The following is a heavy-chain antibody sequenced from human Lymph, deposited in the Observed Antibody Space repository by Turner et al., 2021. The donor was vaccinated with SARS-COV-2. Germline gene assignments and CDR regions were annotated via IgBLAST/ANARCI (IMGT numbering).Heavy chain of an antibody. V-gene: IGHV3-33*01. D-gene: IGHD6-13*01. CDR1: GFTFSSYV. Sequence: QVQLVESGGGVVQPGRSLRLSCAASGFTFSSYVIHWVRQAPGKGLEWVAVIWYDGSNKYYEDSVKGRFTISRDNSKNTLFLQMNSLRAEDTAVYYCARGLGSSWYSGGFDYWGQGTLVTVSS. CDR3: ARGLGSSWYSGGFDY. CDR2: IWYDGSNK. J-gene: IGHJ4*02.